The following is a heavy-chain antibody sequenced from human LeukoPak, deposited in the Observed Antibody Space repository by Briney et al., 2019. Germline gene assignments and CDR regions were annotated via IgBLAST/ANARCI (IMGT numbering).Heavy chain of an antibody. Sequence: SETLSLTCTVSGGSISSYYWNWVRQPPGKGLEWIGYIHHSGSTDYNPSLKSRVTISVDTPKNQFSLKLSSVTAADTAVYYCARAPEPQVFDYWGQGTLVAVSS. J-gene: IGHJ4*02. D-gene: IGHD1-14*01. V-gene: IGHV4-59*01. CDR2: IHHSGST. CDR3: ARAPEPQVFDY. CDR1: GGSISSYY.